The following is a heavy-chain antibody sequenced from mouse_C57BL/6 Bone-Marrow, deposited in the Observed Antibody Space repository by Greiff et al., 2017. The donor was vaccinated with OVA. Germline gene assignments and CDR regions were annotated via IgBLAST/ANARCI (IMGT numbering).Heavy chain of an antibody. V-gene: IGHV5-4*03. Sequence: EVKLMESGGGLVKPGGSLKLSCAASGFTFSSYAMSWVRQTPEKRLEWVATISDGGSYTYYPDNVKGRFTISRDNAKNNLYLQMSHLKSEDTAMYYCARRKPYAMDYWGQGTSVTVSS. J-gene: IGHJ4*01. D-gene: IGHD6-1*01. CDR3: ARRKPYAMDY. CDR2: ISDGGSYT. CDR1: GFTFSSYA.